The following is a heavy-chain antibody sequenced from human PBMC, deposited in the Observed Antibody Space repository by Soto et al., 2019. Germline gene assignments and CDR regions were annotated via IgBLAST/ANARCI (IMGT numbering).Heavy chain of an antibody. CDR2: IFYDGNKK. J-gene: IGHJ4*02. V-gene: IGHV3-33*01. Sequence: GGSLRLSCTASGVPFSNYGMHWVRQAPGKGLEWVALIFYDGNKKYYTDSVKGRFTISRDNSNNTLYLQMNTLRAEDTAVYYCARFIDGFDYWGQGSLVTVSS. D-gene: IGHD3-16*02. CDR3: ARFIDGFDY. CDR1: GVPFSNYG.